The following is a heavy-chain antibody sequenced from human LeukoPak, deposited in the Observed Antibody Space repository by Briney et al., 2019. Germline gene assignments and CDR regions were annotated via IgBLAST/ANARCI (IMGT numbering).Heavy chain of an antibody. V-gene: IGHV3-48*03. D-gene: IGHD6-19*01. CDR2: ISSSGSTI. CDR3: AREWLLCMDV. Sequence: PGGSLRLSCAASGFTFSSYEMNWVRQAPGKGLEWVSYISSSGSTIYYADSVKGRFTISRDNAKNLLYLQMNSLRAEDTAVYYCAREWLLCMDVWGQGTTVTVSS. CDR1: GFTFSSYE. J-gene: IGHJ6*02.